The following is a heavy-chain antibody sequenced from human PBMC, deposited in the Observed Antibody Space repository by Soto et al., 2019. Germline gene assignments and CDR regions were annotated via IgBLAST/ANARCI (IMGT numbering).Heavy chain of an antibody. V-gene: IGHV4-59*01. CDR1: GGSISSYY. Sequence: SETLSLTCTVSGGSISSYYWSWIRQPPGKGLEWIGYIYYSGSTNYSPSLKSRVTISVDTSKNQFSLKLSSVTAADTAVYYCARLRKYYYYYYGMDVWGQGTTVTVSS. J-gene: IGHJ6*02. CDR3: ARLRKYYYYYYGMDV. CDR2: IYYSGST.